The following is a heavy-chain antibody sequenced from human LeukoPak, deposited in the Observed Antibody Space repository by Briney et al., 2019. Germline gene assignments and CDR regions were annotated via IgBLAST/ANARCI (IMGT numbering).Heavy chain of an antibody. D-gene: IGHD3-10*01. V-gene: IGHV4-34*01. J-gene: IGHJ6*02. CDR3: ARADTMVRGVPLYYHVMDG. Sequence: SETLSLSCAVYGGTFSGYYWTWIRQPPGKGLEWIGEINHSGSTNYNPSLKSRVTLSVDTSNNHYSLKLNSVSAADTAVYYCARADTMVRGVPLYYHVMDGWVQGTTV. CDR1: GGTFSGYY. CDR2: INHSGST.